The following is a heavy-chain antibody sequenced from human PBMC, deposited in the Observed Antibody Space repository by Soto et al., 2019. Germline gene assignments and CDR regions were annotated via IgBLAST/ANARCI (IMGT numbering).Heavy chain of an antibody. CDR1: GFSFRSYA. CDR3: AKESMPEHYGDTLFDY. CDR2: VSAGGRA. J-gene: IGHJ4*02. V-gene: IGHV3-23*01. Sequence: QLLESGGGLIQPGGSLRLSCEASGFSFRSYALSWVRQAPGKGLEWVSTVSAGGRAYYADSVKGRFTIAKDTSKNTLILQARSLRAEDTAVYYCAKESMPEHYGDTLFDYWGQGTRVTVSS. D-gene: IGHD4-17*01.